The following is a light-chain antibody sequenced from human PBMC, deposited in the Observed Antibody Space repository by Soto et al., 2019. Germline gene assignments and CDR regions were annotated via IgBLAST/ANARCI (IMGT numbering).Light chain of an antibody. V-gene: IGKV1-5*03. CDR3: QEFETYT. Sequence: DIQMTQSPSTLSASVGDRVTITCRASQSISRWLAWYQQKPGKVPKPLIYKASNLESGVPSRFSGSGFETEFTITVSSLQPEDFATYYCQEFETYTFGQGTKVDMK. CDR2: KAS. J-gene: IGKJ1*01. CDR1: QSISRW.